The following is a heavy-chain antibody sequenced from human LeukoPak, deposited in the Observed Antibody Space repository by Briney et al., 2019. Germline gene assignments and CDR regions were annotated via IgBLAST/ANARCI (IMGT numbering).Heavy chain of an antibody. CDR1: GYTFTSYG. Sequence: ASVKVSCKASGYTFTSYGISWVRQAPGQGLEWMGWISAYNGHTNYAQKLQGRVTMTTDTSTSTAYMELRSLRSDDTAVYYCARDLASSSWSDAFDIWGQGTMVTVSS. CDR3: ARDLASSSWSDAFDI. V-gene: IGHV1-18*01. CDR2: ISAYNGHT. D-gene: IGHD6-13*01. J-gene: IGHJ3*02.